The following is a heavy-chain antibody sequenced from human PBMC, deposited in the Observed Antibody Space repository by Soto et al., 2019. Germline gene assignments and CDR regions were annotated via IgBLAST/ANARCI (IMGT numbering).Heavy chain of an antibody. Sequence: SETLSLTCTVSGGSISSYYWSWIWQPPGKGLEWIGYIYYSVGTNYNPSLKSRVTISVDTSKNQFSLKLSSVTAADTAVYYCARAPGDYFDYWGQGTLVTVSS. CDR3: ARAPGDYFDY. V-gene: IGHV4-59*08. J-gene: IGHJ4*02. CDR1: GGSISSYY. CDR2: IYYSVGT.